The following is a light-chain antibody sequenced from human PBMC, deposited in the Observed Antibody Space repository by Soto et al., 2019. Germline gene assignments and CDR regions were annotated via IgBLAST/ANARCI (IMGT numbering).Light chain of an antibody. CDR3: GTWDTRLSAGG. CDR1: SANIGSYY. CDR2: DST. V-gene: IGLV1-51*01. Sequence: QSVLTQPPSVSAAPGHKVTLTCSGDSANIGSYYVSWYQQVPGTAPKLLIFDSTKRPSGIPDRFSGSKSGTSATLAITGLQTGDEADYYCGTWDTRLSAGGFGSGTKVTVL. J-gene: IGLJ1*01.